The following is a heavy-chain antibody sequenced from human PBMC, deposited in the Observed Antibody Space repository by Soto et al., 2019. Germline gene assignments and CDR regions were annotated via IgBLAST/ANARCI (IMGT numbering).Heavy chain of an antibody. J-gene: IGHJ6*02. Sequence: GGSLRLSCAASGFTLSGYWMHWVRQAPGGGLVWVSRINTDGRSTTYADSVKGRFTISRDNAKNTLYLQMDSLRAEDTAVYYCATASLSIAAAGSPHPHYYYYGMDVWGQGTTVTVSS. D-gene: IGHD6-13*01. V-gene: IGHV3-74*01. CDR1: GFTLSGYW. CDR2: INTDGRST. CDR3: ATASLSIAAAGSPHPHYYYYGMDV.